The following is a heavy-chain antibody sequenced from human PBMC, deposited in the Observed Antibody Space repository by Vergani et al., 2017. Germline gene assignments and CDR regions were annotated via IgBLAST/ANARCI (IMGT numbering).Heavy chain of an antibody. CDR2: ISAYNGNT. D-gene: IGHD6-19*01. CDR3: ARGPDRGWYGGDY. CDR1: GYTFTSYG. Sequence: QVQLVQSGAEVKKPGASVKVSCKASGYTFTSYGISWVRQAPDKGLEWMGWISAYNGNTNYSQKLQGRVTMTKETSTSPAYMELRALRSDDTAVYYGARGPDRGWYGGDYWGQGTLVTVSS. J-gene: IGHJ4*02. V-gene: IGHV1-18*01.